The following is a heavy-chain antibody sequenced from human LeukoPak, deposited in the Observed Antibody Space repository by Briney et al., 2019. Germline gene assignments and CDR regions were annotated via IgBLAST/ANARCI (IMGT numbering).Heavy chain of an antibody. Sequence: SETLSLTCTVSGGSISSNSHYWAWIRQPPGKGLEWIGSIHYSGSTFYSPSLKSRVTISVDTSKNQFSLILTSVTASDTAVYYCAREEASVSDYWGQGILVTVSS. D-gene: IGHD2-21*01. CDR2: IHYSGST. V-gene: IGHV4-39*01. CDR1: GGSISSNSHY. J-gene: IGHJ4*02. CDR3: AREEASVSDY.